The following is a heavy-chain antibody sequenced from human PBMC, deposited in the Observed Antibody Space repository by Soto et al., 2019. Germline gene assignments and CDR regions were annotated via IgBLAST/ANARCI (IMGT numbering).Heavy chain of an antibody. J-gene: IGHJ6*02. CDR1: GDSISSYN. Sequence: QVQLQESGPGLVKPSETLSLTCTVSGDSISSYNLAWIRQPPGKGLEWIGYFLSSGGTRYNPSLKRTDAISAEASTKQFSLTLSSVAPADTSVYYCAKQGIGVLHGLVDVLGQGTTVTVSS. CDR2: FLSSGGT. CDR3: AKQGIGVLHGLVDV. V-gene: IGHV4-59*08. D-gene: IGHD3-10*01.